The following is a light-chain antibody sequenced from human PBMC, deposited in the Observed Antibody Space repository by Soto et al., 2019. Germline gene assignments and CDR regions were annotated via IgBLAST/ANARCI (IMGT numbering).Light chain of an antibody. J-gene: IGLJ1*01. CDR3: CSYTNRATYV. Sequence: QSVLAQPASVSGSPGQSITISCTGTSSDDGRYNYVSWYQQHPGKAPKLMIHEVSYRPSGVSSRFSGSKSGNSASQTISWLQAEDEAEYHCCSYTNRATYVFGTGTKVTVL. V-gene: IGLV2-14*01. CDR1: SSDDGRYNY. CDR2: EVS.